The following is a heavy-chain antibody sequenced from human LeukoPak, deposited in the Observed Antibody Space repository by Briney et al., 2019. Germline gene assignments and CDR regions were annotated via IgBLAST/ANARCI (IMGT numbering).Heavy chain of an antibody. J-gene: IGHJ4*02. V-gene: IGHV4-38-2*02. CDR2: FYHSGST. Sequence: SETLSLTCTVSGGSISSYYWSWIRQPPGKGLEWIGSFYHSGSTYYNPSLKSRVTISLDTSKNQFSLKLSSVTAADTAVYYCARVRRVGATPFDYWGQGTLVTVSS. D-gene: IGHD1-26*01. CDR1: GGSISSYY. CDR3: ARVRRVGATPFDY.